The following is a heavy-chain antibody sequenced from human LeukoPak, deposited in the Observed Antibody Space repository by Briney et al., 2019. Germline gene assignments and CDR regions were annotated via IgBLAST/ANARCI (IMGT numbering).Heavy chain of an antibody. Sequence: SETLSLTCTVSGGSISSSSYYWGWIRQPPGKGLEWIGSIYYSGSTYYNPSLKSRVTISVDTSKNQFSLKLSSVTAADTAVYYCARQGAGGYQYYYYMDVWGKGTTVTVSS. J-gene: IGHJ6*03. CDR3: ARQGAGGYQYYYYMDV. V-gene: IGHV4-39*01. CDR2: IYYSGST. D-gene: IGHD2-8*02. CDR1: GGSISSSSYY.